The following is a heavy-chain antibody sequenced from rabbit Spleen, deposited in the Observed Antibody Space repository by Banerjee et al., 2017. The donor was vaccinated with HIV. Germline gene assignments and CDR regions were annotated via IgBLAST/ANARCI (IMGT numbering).Heavy chain of an antibody. D-gene: IGHD6-1*01. CDR2: ISADSRVVT. V-gene: IGHV1S45*01. Sequence: QEQLEESGGGLVKPEGSLTLTCKASGFSFSSSYYMCWVRQAPGKGLEWIACISADSRVVTAFATWAKGRFDISNPSTPTVTLQMTSLAAADTATYFFARDYHYSVYAYALLDRGGQGTLVTVS. CDR1: GFSFSSSYY. CDR3: ARDYHYSVYAYALLDR. J-gene: IGHJ3*01.